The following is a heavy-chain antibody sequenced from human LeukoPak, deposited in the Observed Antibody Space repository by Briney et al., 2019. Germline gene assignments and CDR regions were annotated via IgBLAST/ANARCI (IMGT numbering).Heavy chain of an antibody. J-gene: IGHJ4*02. D-gene: IGHD3-16*01. Sequence: PGGSLRLSCAASGFTFSDYYMSWIRHAPGKGMEWVSYITSGGTNMYYADSVKGRFTISRDNAENLLFLQMNSLRAEDTAVYYCARRVSVGEPYDYWGQGTLVTVSS. CDR2: ITSGGTNM. CDR3: ARRVSVGEPYDY. CDR1: GFTFSDYY. V-gene: IGHV3-11*01.